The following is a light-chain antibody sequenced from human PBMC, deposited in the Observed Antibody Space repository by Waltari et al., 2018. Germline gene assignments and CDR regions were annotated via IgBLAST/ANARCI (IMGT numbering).Light chain of an antibody. Sequence: QSALTQPPSASGSPGQSVTISCTGTSSDVGGYNYVSWYQQHPGKAPKLMIYDVTKRPSGVPERFSGSKAGNTASLTVSGLQAEDEADYYCTSYAGRNDLVFGGGTKLTVL. CDR1: SSDVGGYNY. CDR3: TSYAGRNDLV. J-gene: IGLJ2*01. CDR2: DVT. V-gene: IGLV2-8*01.